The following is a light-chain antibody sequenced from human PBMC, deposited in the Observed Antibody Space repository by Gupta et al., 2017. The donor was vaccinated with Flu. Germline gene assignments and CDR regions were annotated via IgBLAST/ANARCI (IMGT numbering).Light chain of an antibody. CDR3: LHDHNYPIT. Sequence: AIQMSQSPSSLSASVGDGVTVTCRASQEIRITLGWYQQKPGKAPKLLIYNASTLQTGVPSRFSGSGSGTDSTLTISSLQAEDFATYYCLHDHNYPITFGGGTKVEIK. J-gene: IGKJ4*01. CDR2: NAS. V-gene: IGKV1-6*01. CDR1: QEIRIT.